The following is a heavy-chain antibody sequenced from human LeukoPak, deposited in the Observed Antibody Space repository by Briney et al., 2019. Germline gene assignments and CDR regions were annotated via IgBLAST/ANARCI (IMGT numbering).Heavy chain of an antibody. V-gene: IGHV4-34*01. Sequence: SETLSLTCAVYGGSFSGYYWSWIRQPPGKGLEWIGEINHGGSTNYNPSLKSRVTISVDTSKNQFSLKLSSVTAADTAVYYCARVSAAGHWFDPWGQGTLVTVSS. CDR1: GGSFSGYY. J-gene: IGHJ5*02. CDR2: INHGGST. CDR3: ARVSAAGHWFDP. D-gene: IGHD6-13*01.